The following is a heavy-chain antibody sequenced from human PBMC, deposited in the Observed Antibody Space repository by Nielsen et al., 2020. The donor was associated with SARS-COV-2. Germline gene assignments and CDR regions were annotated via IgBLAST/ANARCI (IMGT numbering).Heavy chain of an antibody. V-gene: IGHV3-23*01. J-gene: IGHJ1*01. CDR2: ISGSGGST. D-gene: IGHD1-26*01. Sequence: GESLKISCAASGFTFSSYAMSWVRQAPGKGLEWVSAISGSGGSTYYADSVKGRFTISRDNSKNTLYLQMNSLKTEDTAVYYCTRGERKRAEYFQHWGQGTLVTVSS. CDR1: GFTFSSYA. CDR3: TRGERKRAEYFQH.